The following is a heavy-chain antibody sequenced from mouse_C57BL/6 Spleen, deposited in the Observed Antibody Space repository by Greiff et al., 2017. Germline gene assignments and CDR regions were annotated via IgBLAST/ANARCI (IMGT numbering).Heavy chain of an antibody. D-gene: IGHD2-3*01. J-gene: IGHJ3*01. CDR3: ARGRGYYVWFAY. CDR1: GYAFTNYY. V-gene: IGHV1-54*01. Sequence: VQLKESGAELVRPGASVKVSCKASGYAFTNYYIKWVKQRHGKSLEWIGVINPGSGGTNYNEKFKGKATLTVDNSSSTAYMELSSLTSEDSAVYFCARGRGYYVWFAYWGQGTLVTVAA. CDR2: INPGSGGT.